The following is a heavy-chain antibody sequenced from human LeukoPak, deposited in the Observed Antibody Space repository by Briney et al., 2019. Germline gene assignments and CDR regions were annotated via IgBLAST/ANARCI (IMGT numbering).Heavy chain of an antibody. J-gene: IGHJ4*02. CDR1: GGSISSYY. CDR2: INHSGST. D-gene: IGHD3-9*01. Sequence: SKTLSLTCTVSGGSISSYYWSWIRQPPGKGLEWIGEINHSGSTNYNPSLKSRVTISVDTSKNQFSLKLSSVTAADTAVYYCARAPYDILTGYPGTAFDYWGQGTLVTVSS. V-gene: IGHV4-34*01. CDR3: ARAPYDILTGYPGTAFDY.